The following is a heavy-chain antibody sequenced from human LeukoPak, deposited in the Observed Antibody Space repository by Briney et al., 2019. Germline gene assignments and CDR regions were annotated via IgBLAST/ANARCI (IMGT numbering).Heavy chain of an antibody. V-gene: IGHV4-59*08. CDR2: IYYSGST. J-gene: IGHJ6*03. CDR1: GGSISSYY. CDR3: TTGYYYYMDV. Sequence: KSSETLSLTCTVSGGSISSYYWSWIRQPPGKGLEWIGYIYYSGSTNYNPSLKSRVTISVDTSKNQFSLKLSSVTAADTAVYYCTTGYYYYMDVWGKGTTVTVSS.